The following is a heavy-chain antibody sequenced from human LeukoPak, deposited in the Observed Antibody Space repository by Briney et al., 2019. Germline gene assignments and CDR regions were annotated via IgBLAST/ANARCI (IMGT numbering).Heavy chain of an antibody. CDR3: ARYSSTGYDAFDI. J-gene: IGHJ3*02. V-gene: IGHV4-38-2*01. D-gene: IGHD6-13*01. CDR2: IYRSGDT. Sequence: PSETLSLTCAVSGYSISSGYYWACIRQPPWKGLEWIGSIYRSGDTDYNPSLKRRVTILVDTSKKQFALKVSSVTAADTAVYYCARYSSTGYDAFDIWGQGTMVTVSS. CDR1: GYSISSGYY.